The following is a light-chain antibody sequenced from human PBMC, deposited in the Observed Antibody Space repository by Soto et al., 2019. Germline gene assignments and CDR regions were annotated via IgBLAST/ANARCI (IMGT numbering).Light chain of an antibody. J-gene: IGKJ1*01. Sequence: DIQLTQSPSFLSASVGDRVTITCRASQGINSSLAWYQQKPGKAPKLLIYAASTLQSGVPSRFSGSGSGTEFTLTISSLQPEDFATYFCQQLISYPRTFGQGTKVEMK. V-gene: IGKV1-9*01. CDR2: AAS. CDR1: QGINSS. CDR3: QQLISYPRT.